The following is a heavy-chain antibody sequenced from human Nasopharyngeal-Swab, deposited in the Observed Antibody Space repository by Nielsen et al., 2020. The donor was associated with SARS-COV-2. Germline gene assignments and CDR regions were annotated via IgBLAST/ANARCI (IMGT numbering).Heavy chain of an antibody. J-gene: IGHJ4*02. D-gene: IGHD6-6*01. V-gene: IGHV3-30*03. CDR1: GFTFSSYG. Sequence: GESLKISCAASGFTFSSYGMHWVRQAPGKGLEWVAVISYDGSNKYYADSVKGRFTISRDNSKNTLYLQMNSLRAEDTAVYYCAREGGSYSSSSGDYWGQGTLVTVSS. CDR3: AREGGSYSSSSGDY. CDR2: ISYDGSNK.